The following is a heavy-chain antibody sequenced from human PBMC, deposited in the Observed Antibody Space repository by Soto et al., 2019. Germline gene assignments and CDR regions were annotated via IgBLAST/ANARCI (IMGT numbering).Heavy chain of an antibody. J-gene: IGHJ4*02. CDR1: GFSLSTSGVG. CDR2: IYWDDDK. Sequence: QITLKESGPTRVRPTQTLTLTCTFSGFSLSTSGVGVGWLRQPPGKALEWLAFIYWDDDKRYSPSLRSRLTTNEGTPTILVVLTLTPKDPVETPSYYCAHRAGLQGTWDGACFAHWGLGTLVTVSS. D-gene: IGHD1-26*01. V-gene: IGHV2-5*02. CDR3: AHRAGLQGTWDGACFAH.